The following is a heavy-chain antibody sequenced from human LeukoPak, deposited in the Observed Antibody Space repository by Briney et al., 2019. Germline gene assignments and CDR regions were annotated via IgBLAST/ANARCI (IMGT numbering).Heavy chain of an antibody. CDR2: IHYTGKP. D-gene: IGHD4-17*01. CDR3: ASLYGDYYYYYGMDV. Sequence: SETLSLTCSVSGGSISGHYWTWIRQPPGKGLEWIGQIHYTGKPDYNPSLKSRITISVDTSKNQVSLQVSSVTASDSAIYYCASLYGDYYYYYGMDVWGQGTTVTVSS. CDR1: GGSISGHY. J-gene: IGHJ6*02. V-gene: IGHV4-59*11.